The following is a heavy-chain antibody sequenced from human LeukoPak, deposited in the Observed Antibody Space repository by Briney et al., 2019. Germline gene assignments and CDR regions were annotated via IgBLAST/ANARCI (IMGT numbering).Heavy chain of an antibody. CDR2: ISGSGGNT. V-gene: IGHV3-23*01. CDR3: ARDGRITMTRGVLGTFDY. J-gene: IGHJ4*02. D-gene: IGHD3-22*01. CDR1: RFTFSSYA. Sequence: PGGSLRLSCAASRFTFSSYAMIWVRQAPGKGLEWVSAISGSGGNTYYADSVKGRFTISRDNSKNTLYLQMNSLRAEDTAVYYCARDGRITMTRGVLGTFDYWGQGTLVTVSS.